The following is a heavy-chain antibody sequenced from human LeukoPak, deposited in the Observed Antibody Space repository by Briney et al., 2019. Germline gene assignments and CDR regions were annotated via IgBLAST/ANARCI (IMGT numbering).Heavy chain of an antibody. J-gene: IGHJ6*02. CDR1: GHSISSSDYY. V-gene: IGHV4-39*07. CDR2: IFHTGNT. Sequence: PSETLSLTCAVSGHSISSSDYYWGWIRQPPGKGLEWIGTIFHTGNTYYKSSLKSRVTISVDTSKNQFSLKLSSVTAADTAVYYCARDRSPSDFWSGYYRYYYYYGMDVWGQGTTVTVSS. D-gene: IGHD3-3*01. CDR3: ARDRSPSDFWSGYYRYYYYYGMDV.